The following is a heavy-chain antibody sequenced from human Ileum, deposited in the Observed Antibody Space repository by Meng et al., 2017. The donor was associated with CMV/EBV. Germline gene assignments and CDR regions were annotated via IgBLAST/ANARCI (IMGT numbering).Heavy chain of an antibody. J-gene: IGHJ3*02. V-gene: IGHV3-30*02. CDR1: GFTFSDYA. Sequence: GESLKISCVVSGFTFSDYAMHWVRQPPGKGLEWVTFTQYDGFNKYYAASVKGRFTISRDNSKNTVYLQMNSLRPDDTAVYFCAKDLQFRWTGGHVGATFHMWGQGTMVTVSS. D-gene: IGHD1-26*01. CDR3: AKDLQFRWTGGHVGATFHM. CDR2: TQYDGFNK.